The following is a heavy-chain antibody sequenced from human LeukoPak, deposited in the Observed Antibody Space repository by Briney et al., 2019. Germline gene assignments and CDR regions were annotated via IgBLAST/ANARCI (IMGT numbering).Heavy chain of an antibody. CDR3: ARSDY. J-gene: IGHJ4*02. CDR2: ISANSNTI. CDR1: AFTFSGYE. V-gene: IGHV3-48*03. Sequence: GGSLRLSCAASAFTFSGYEMNWVRQAPGKGLEWLSYISANSNTIYYADSVKGRFTISRDNAKNSLYLQMNSLRAEDTAVYYCARSDYWGRGTLVTVSS.